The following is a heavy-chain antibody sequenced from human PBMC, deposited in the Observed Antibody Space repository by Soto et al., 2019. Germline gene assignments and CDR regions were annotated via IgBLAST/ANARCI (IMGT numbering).Heavy chain of an antibody. D-gene: IGHD5-18*01. Sequence: GGSLRLSCAASGFTFRSYAMNWVRQAPGKGLEWVSAISASGGNTYFADSVKGRFTISRDNSKNTLYLQLNSLRAEDTAVYFCAKDKAIIGPYDYWGQGTLVTV. V-gene: IGHV3-23*01. J-gene: IGHJ4*02. CDR1: GFTFRSYA. CDR3: AKDKAIIGPYDY. CDR2: ISASGGNT.